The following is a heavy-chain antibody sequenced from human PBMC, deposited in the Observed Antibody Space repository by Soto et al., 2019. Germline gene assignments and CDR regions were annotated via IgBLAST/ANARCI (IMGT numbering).Heavy chain of an antibody. CDR1: GFTFSSYA. Sequence: GGSLRLSCAASGFTFSSYAMSWVRQAPGKGQEKVSAISGSGGSTYYADNVKGRFTISRDNSKNTLYLQMNSLRAEDTAVYYCAKYLAINYDFWSGYPHGYGMDVWGQGTTVTVSS. CDR2: ISGSGGST. D-gene: IGHD3-3*01. V-gene: IGHV3-23*01. CDR3: AKYLAINYDFWSGYPHGYGMDV. J-gene: IGHJ6*02.